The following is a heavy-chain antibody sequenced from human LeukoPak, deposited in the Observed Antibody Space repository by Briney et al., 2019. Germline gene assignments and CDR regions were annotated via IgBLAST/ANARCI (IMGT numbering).Heavy chain of an antibody. D-gene: IGHD4/OR15-4a*01. V-gene: IGHV4-34*01. J-gene: IGHJ4*02. CDR2: INPNAGA. Sequence: KPSETLSLTCAVHGVSLSGYGGSFRAYYWSWIRQSPGKDLEWIGEINPNAGANYNPSLKSRVTISADTSKNEFSLKLSSVTVADTAVYYCARGGAADYWGQGTLVTVSS. CDR1: GGSFRAYY. CDR3: ARGGAADY.